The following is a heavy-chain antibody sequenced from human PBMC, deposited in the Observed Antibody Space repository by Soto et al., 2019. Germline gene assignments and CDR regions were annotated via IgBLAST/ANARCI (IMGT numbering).Heavy chain of an antibody. CDR1: GYTFTGYY. V-gene: IGHV1-2*04. D-gene: IGHD1-26*01. CDR2: INLNSGGT. J-gene: IGHJ6*02. CDR3: AISPRWELLRGGEGYGMDV. Sequence: ASVKVSCKASGYTFTGYYMHWVRQAPGQGLEWMGWINLNSGGTNYAQKFQGWVTMTRDTSISTAYMELSRLRSDDTAVYYCAISPRWELLRGGEGYGMDVWGQGTTVTVSS.